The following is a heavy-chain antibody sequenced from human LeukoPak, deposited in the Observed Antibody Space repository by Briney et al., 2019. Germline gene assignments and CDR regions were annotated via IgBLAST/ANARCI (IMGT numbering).Heavy chain of an antibody. CDR3: ARARNYYDSSDYYYEGDAFDI. D-gene: IGHD3-22*01. Sequence: PSETLSLTCTVSGGSISSYYWSWIRQPPGKGPEWIGNIYYSGSTNYNPSLKSRVTMSVDTSKNQFSLKLSSVTAADTAVYFCARARNYYDSSDYYYEGDAFDIWGQGTMVTVSS. J-gene: IGHJ3*02. CDR1: GGSISSYY. CDR2: IYYSGST. V-gene: IGHV4-59*01.